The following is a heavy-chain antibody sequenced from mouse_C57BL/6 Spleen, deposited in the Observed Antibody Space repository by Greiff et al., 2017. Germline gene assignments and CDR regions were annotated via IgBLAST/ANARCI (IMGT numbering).Heavy chain of an antibody. CDR2: ISSGSSTI. J-gene: IGHJ4*01. D-gene: IGHD1-3*01. Sequence: EVKLVESGGGLVKPGGSLKLSCAASGFTFSDYGMHWVRQAPEKGLEWVAYISSGSSTIYYADTVKGRFTISRDNAKNTLFLQMTSLRSEDTAMYYCARQGLGYNSNSAMDYWGQGTSVTVSS. CDR1: GFTFSDYG. V-gene: IGHV5-17*01. CDR3: ARQGLGYNSNSAMDY.